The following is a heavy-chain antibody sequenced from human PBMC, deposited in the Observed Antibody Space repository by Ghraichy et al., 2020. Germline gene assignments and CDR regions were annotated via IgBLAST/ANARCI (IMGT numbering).Heavy chain of an antibody. V-gene: IGHV3-49*03. CDR1: GFPFGDYA. CDR3: VRDRPLDY. Sequence: GVLRLSCTTSGFPFGDYAMSWFRQAPGKGLEWVGFIRSKTDGEATQYAASVKGRFTISRDDSKSIAYLQMNSLKTDDTAVYYCVRDRPLDYWGQGTLVTVS. CDR2: IRSKTDGEAT. J-gene: IGHJ4*02.